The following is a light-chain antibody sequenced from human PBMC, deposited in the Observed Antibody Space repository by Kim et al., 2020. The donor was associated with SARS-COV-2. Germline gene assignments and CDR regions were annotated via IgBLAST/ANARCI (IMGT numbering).Light chain of an antibody. CDR2: NQD. V-gene: IGLV3-19*01. Sequence: SELTQDPAVSVALGQTVRITCQGDNLRKYYASWYQQKPGQAPLLVIYNQDKRPSGVPDRFSGSSSGNTASLTITGAQAEDEADYYCNSRDNSDDYIVVF. CDR3: NSRDNSDDYIVV. CDR1: NLRKYY. J-gene: IGLJ3*02.